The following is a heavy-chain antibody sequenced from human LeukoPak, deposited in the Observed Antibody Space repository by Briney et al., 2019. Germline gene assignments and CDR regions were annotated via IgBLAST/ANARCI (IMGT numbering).Heavy chain of an antibody. Sequence: PSETLSLTCAVYGGSFSGYYWSWIRQPPGKGLEWIGEINHSGSTNYNPSLKSRVTISVDTSKNQFSLKLSSVTAADTAVYYCARYYYDSSGYYLMNYFDYWGQGTLVTVSS. J-gene: IGHJ4*02. CDR1: GGSFSGYY. CDR2: INHSGST. V-gene: IGHV4-34*01. CDR3: ARYYYDSSGYYLMNYFDY. D-gene: IGHD3-22*01.